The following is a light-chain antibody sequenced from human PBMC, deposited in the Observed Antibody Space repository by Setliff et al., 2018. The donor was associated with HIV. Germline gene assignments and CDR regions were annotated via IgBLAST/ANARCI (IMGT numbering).Light chain of an antibody. CDR3: NSCSTSSTPLYV. Sequence: QSVLTQPASVSGSPGQSITISCTGTSSDVGGYNYVSWYQQHPGQAPKLMIYDVTTRPSGVSSRFSGSKSGNAASLTISGLQAEDEADYYCNSCSTSSTPLYVFGTGTKVTVL. V-gene: IGLV2-14*03. CDR1: SSDVGGYNY. CDR2: DVT. J-gene: IGLJ1*01.